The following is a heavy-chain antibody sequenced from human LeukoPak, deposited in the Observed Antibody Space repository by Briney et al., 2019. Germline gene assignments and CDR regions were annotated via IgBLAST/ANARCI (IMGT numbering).Heavy chain of an antibody. J-gene: IGHJ6*02. Sequence: PSETLSLTCAVYGGSFSGYYWSWIRQPPGKGLEWIGEINHSGSTNYNPSLKSRVTISVDTSKNQFSLKLSSVTAADTAVYYCARGQRRQTYYYYGMDVWGQGTTVTVSS. CDR1: GGSFSGYY. D-gene: IGHD2-2*01. CDR3: ARGQRRQTYYYYGMDV. V-gene: IGHV4-34*01. CDR2: INHSGST.